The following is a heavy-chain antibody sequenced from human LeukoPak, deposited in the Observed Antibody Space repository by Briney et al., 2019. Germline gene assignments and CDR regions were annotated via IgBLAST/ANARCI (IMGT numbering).Heavy chain of an antibody. Sequence: ASVKVSCKASGYTFIDYTINWVRQAPGQGLEWMGWINTNTGNPTYAQGFTGRFVFSLDTSVSTTYLQISSLKAEDTAVYYCARGGPFDCWGQGTLVTVSS. V-gene: IGHV7-4-1*02. CDR3: ARGGPFDC. J-gene: IGHJ4*02. CDR1: GYTFIDYT. CDR2: INTNTGNP.